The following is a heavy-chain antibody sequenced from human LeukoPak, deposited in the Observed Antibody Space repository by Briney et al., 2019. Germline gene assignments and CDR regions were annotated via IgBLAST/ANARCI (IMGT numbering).Heavy chain of an antibody. CDR3: ARAINSSSRFYYYYYGMDV. Sequence: GGSLRLSCAASGFTFSSYEMNWVRQAPGKGLEWVSYISSSGSTIYYADSVKGRFTISRDNAKNSLYLQMNSLRAEDTAVYYCARAINSSSRFYYYYYGMDVWGQGTTVTVSS. V-gene: IGHV3-48*03. D-gene: IGHD6-13*01. CDR1: GFTFSSYE. CDR2: ISSSGSTI. J-gene: IGHJ6*02.